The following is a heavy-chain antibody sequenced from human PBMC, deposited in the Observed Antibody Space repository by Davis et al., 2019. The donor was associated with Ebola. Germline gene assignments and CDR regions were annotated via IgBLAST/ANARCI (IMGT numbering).Heavy chain of an antibody. Sequence: AASVKVSCKASGFTFTSSAMQWVRQAPGQGLEWMGGIIPIFGTANYAQKFQGRVTITADESTSTSYMELSSLRSEDTAVFYCARGKTVAGTRGLSWFDPWGQGTLVTVSS. CDR2: IIPIFGTA. CDR3: ARGKTVAGTRGLSWFDP. V-gene: IGHV1-69*13. J-gene: IGHJ5*02. D-gene: IGHD6-19*01. CDR1: GFTFTSSA.